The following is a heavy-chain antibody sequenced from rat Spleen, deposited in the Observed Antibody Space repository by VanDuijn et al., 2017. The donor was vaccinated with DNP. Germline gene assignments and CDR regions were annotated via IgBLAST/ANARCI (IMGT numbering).Heavy chain of an antibody. CDR1: GFTFSNYD. J-gene: IGHJ4*01. V-gene: IGHV5-25*01. CDR2: ISPSGGST. Sequence: EVQLVESGGGLVQPGRSLKLSCAASGFTFSNYDMAWVRQAPTKGLEWVASISPSGGSTYYRDSVKGRFTVSRDNAKSSLYLQMDSLRSEDTATYYCAREYYAMDAWGQGTSVTVSS. CDR3: AREYYAMDA.